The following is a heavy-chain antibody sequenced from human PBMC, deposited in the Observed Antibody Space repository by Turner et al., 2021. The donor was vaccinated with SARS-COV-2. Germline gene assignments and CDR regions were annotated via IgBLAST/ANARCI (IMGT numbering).Heavy chain of an antibody. CDR3: ARAYGSGSYGHYYGMDV. V-gene: IGHV1-18*01. J-gene: IGHJ6*02. CDR1: GHAFTSNG. Sequence: QVQLVQSGPEVRTPAASAQVSCKAAGHAFTSNGTNWVRQAPGQGVEWMGWISAYHGNTNNEQKPQGRVTMTTDTATTTAYMELRSLRADDTAADYCARAYGSGSYGHYYGMDVWGQGTTVTVSS. CDR2: ISAYHGNT. D-gene: IGHD3-10*01.